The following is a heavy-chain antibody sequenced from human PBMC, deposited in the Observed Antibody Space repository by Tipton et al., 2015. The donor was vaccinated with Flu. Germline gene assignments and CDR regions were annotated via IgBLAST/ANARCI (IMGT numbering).Heavy chain of an antibody. V-gene: IGHV4-34*01. CDR1: GGSFSGYY. CDR2: INHSGST. Sequence: TLSLTCAVYGGSFSGYYWSWIRQPPGKGLEWIGEINHSGSTNYNPSLKSRVTISVDTSKNRFSLKLSSVTAADTAVYYCARGFPYYDFWSGYYRNWFDPWGQGSLVTVSS. CDR3: ARGFPYYDFWSGYYRNWFDP. D-gene: IGHD3-3*01. J-gene: IGHJ5*02.